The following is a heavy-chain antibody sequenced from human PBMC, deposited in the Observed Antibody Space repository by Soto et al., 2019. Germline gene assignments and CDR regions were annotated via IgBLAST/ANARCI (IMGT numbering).Heavy chain of an antibody. J-gene: IGHJ4*02. CDR3: ARRTLYYDILTGYHSFDY. V-gene: IGHV4-39*01. D-gene: IGHD3-9*01. CDR1: GGSISSSSYY. Sequence: SETLSLTCTVSGGSISSSSYYRGWIRQPPGKGLEWIGSIYYSGSTYYNPSLKSRVTISVDTSNNQFSLKLSSVNAADTAVYYCARRTLYYDILTGYHSFDYWGQGTLVTVSS. CDR2: IYYSGST.